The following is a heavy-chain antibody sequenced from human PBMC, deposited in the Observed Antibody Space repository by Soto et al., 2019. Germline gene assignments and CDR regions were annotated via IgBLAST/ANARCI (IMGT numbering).Heavy chain of an antibody. J-gene: IGHJ5*02. CDR3: ARDNGKAFDP. V-gene: IGHV4-31*03. Sequence: SETLSLTCTVSGGSISSGGYYWSWIRQHPGKGLEWIGYIYYSGSTYYNPSLKSRVTISVDTSKNQFSLKLSSVTAADTAVYYCARDNGKAFDPWGQGTLVTVSS. D-gene: IGHD1-26*01. CDR2: IYYSGST. CDR1: GGSISSGGYY.